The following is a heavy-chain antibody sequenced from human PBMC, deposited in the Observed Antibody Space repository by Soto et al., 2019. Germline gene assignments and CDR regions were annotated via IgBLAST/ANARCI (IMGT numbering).Heavy chain of an antibody. Sequence: GGSLRLSCAASGFTFSSYAMHWVRQAPGKGLEWVAVISYDGSNKYYADSVKGRFTISRDNSKNTLYLQMNSLRAEDTAVYYCARDIHQADAYYYYGMDVWGQGTTVTVSS. CDR2: ISYDGSNK. J-gene: IGHJ6*02. CDR3: ARDIHQADAYYYYGMDV. D-gene: IGHD2-15*01. CDR1: GFTFSSYA. V-gene: IGHV3-30-3*01.